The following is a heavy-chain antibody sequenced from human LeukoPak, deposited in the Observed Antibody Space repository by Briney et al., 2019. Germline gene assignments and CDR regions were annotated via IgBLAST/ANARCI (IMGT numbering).Heavy chain of an antibody. Sequence: ASVKVSCKASGYTFTNCYIHWVRQAPGHGLEWMGVIDPSSDTTSYTHKIRDRFTLTRDMSTSTVYMELNSLRSEDTAVYYCARGIMRYFDWSHAFDIWGQGTMVTVSS. CDR2: IDPSSDTT. CDR1: GYTFTNCY. J-gene: IGHJ3*02. CDR3: ARGIMRYFDWSHAFDI. V-gene: IGHV1-46*01. D-gene: IGHD3-9*01.